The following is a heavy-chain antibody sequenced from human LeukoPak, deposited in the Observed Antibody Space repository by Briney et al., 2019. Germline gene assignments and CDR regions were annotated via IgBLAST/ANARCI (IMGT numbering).Heavy chain of an antibody. J-gene: IGHJ3*02. CDR1: GGSISSHY. CDR2: IYYSGST. V-gene: IGHV4-59*11. CDR3: ARGEMATIEDAFDI. Sequence: SETLSLTCTVSGGSISSHYWSWIRQSPGKGLEWIGYIYYSGSTNYDPSLKSRVTISVDTSKNQFSLKLSSVTAADTAVYYCARGEMATIEDAFDIWGQGTMVTVSS. D-gene: IGHD5-24*01.